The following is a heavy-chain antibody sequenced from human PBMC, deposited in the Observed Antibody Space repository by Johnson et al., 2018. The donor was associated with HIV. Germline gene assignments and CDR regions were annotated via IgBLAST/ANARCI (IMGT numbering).Heavy chain of an antibody. D-gene: IGHD6-19*01. CDR2: ISYDGSNK. Sequence: QVQLVESGGGVVQPGRSLRLSCAASGFTFSSYAMHWVRQAPGKGLEWVAVISYDGSNKYYADSVKGRFIISRDNSKNTLLLQMNSLRAEDTAVYYCTTGIAVPDAFDIWGQGTMVTVSS. CDR3: TTGIAVPDAFDI. V-gene: IGHV3-30*04. J-gene: IGHJ3*02. CDR1: GFTFSSYA.